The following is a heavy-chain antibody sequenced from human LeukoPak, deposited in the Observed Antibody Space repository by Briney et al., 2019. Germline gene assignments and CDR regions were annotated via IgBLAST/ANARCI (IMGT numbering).Heavy chain of an antibody. CDR3: ARHAGPHLSDCGGDCYSNWFDP. Sequence: ASVKVSCKASGYTFTSYYMHWVRQAPGQGLEWMGIINPSGGSTSYAQKFQGRVTMTRDTSTSTVYMELSSLRSEDTAVYYCARHAGPHLSDCGGDCYSNWFDPWGQGTLVTVSS. CDR1: GYTFTSYY. D-gene: IGHD2-21*02. V-gene: IGHV1-46*01. J-gene: IGHJ5*02. CDR2: INPSGGST.